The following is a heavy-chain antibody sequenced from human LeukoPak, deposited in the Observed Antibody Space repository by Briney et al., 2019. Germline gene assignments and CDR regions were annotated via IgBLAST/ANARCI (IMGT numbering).Heavy chain of an antibody. J-gene: IGHJ3*02. CDR3: ARTPHYCSGGSCYFDVFDI. V-gene: IGHV1-18*01. CDR1: GYTFTSYY. CDR2: IISYSDNP. Sequence: GASVKVSCKASGYTFTSYYITWVRQAPGQGLECMGWIISYSDNPTYARNLQGRVTMTTDTSTSTAYMELRSLRSDDTAVYYCARTPHYCSGGSCYFDVFDIWGQGTMVTVSS. D-gene: IGHD2-15*01.